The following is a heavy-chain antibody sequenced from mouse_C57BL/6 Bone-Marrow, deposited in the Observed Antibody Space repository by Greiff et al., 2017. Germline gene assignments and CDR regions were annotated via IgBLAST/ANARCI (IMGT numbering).Heavy chain of an antibody. V-gene: IGHV14-2*01. J-gene: IGHJ2*01. Sequence: VQLQQSGAELVKPGASVKLSCTASGFNIKDYYMHWVKQRTEQGLEWIGRIDPEDGETKYAPNFQGKATITADTSSNTAYLQLSSLTSEDTAVYYCAIPGYFDYWGQGTTLTVSS. CDR3: AIPGYFDY. CDR1: GFNIKDYY. CDR2: IDPEDGET.